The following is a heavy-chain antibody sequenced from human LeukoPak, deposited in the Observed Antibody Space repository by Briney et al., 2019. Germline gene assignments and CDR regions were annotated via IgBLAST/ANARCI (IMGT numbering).Heavy chain of an antibody. Sequence: ASVKVSCKASGGTFSSYAISWVRQAPGQGLEWMGRIIPILGMANYAQKFQGRVTITADKSTSTAYMELSSLRSEDTAVYYCARSGLDGYNYAPDYWGQGTLVTVSS. CDR1: GGTFSSYA. J-gene: IGHJ4*02. V-gene: IGHV1-69*04. CDR3: ARSGLDGYNYAPDY. CDR2: IIPILGMA. D-gene: IGHD5-24*01.